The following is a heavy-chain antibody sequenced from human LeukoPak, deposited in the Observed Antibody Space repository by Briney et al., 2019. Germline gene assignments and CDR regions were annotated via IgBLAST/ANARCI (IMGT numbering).Heavy chain of an antibody. J-gene: IGHJ4*02. CDR2: IYWDDDK. V-gene: IGHV2-5*02. D-gene: IGHD6-13*01. CDR3: AHRQYSSTYDY. CDR1: GFSLSTSGVG. Sequence: SGPTLVKPTQTLTLTCTFSGFSLSTSGVGVGWIRQPPGEALEWLAVIYWDDDKRYSSSLKSRLTITKDPSKDQVVLTMTNMDPVDTATYFCAHRQYSSTYDYWGQGSLVTVS.